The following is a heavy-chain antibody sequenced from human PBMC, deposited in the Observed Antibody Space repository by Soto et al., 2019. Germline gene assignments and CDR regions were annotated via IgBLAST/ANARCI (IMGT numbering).Heavy chain of an antibody. D-gene: IGHD5-18*01. J-gene: IGHJ4*02. CDR3: ARLRGYSYGYADY. V-gene: IGHV4-59*08. CDR2: IYYSGST. Sequence: QVQLQESGPGLVKPSETLSLTCTVSGGSISSYYWSWIRQPPGKGLEWIGYIYYSGSTNYNPSLKGRVPISVDTSKNQFSLKLSSVTAADTAVYYCARLRGYSYGYADYWGQGTLVTVSS. CDR1: GGSISSYY.